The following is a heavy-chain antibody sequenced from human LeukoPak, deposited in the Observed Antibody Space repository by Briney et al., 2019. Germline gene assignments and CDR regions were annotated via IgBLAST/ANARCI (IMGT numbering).Heavy chain of an antibody. D-gene: IGHD6-19*01. J-gene: IGHJ6*03. CDR3: ARGRYSSGWGFYYYYMDV. CDR2: MNPNSGNT. V-gene: IGHV1-8*03. Sequence: ASVTVSCKASGYTFTSYDINWVRQATGQGLEWMGWMNPNSGNTGYAQKFQGRVTITRNTSISTAYMELSSLRSEDTAVYYCARGRYSSGWGFYYYYMDVWGKGTTVTVSS. CDR1: GYTFTSYD.